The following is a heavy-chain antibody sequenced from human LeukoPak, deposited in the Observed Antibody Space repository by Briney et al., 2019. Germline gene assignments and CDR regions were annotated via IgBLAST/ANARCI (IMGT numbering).Heavy chain of an antibody. V-gene: IGHV3-66*01. J-gene: IGHJ6*02. CDR1: GFTVSSNY. D-gene: IGHD3-16*01. CDR2: IYSGGST. Sequence: GGSLRLSCAASGFTVSSNYMSWVRQAPGKGLEWVSVIYSGGSTYYADSVKGRFTISRDNSKNTLYLQMNSLGAEDTAVYYCARGGAIYYYYGMDVWGQGPTVTVSS. CDR3: ARGGAIYYYYGMDV.